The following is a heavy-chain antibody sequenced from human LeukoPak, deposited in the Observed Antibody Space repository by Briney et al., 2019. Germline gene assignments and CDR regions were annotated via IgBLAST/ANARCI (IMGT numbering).Heavy chain of an antibody. V-gene: IGHV1-18*01. Sequence: ASVKVSCKASGYTFTSYGISWVRQAPGQGLEWMGWISAYNGNTNYAQKLQGRVTMTTDTSTSTAYMELRSLRSDDTAVYYCARDIGGYSSSWSLFDYWGQGTLLTVSS. D-gene: IGHD6-13*01. CDR1: GYTFTSYG. CDR3: ARDIGGYSSSWSLFDY. J-gene: IGHJ4*02. CDR2: ISAYNGNT.